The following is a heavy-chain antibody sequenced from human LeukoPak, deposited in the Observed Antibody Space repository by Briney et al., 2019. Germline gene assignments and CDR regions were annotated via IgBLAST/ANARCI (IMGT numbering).Heavy chain of an antibody. Sequence: GGSLRLSCAASGFTFSSYAMSWVRQAPGKGLEWVSAISGSGGSTYYADSVKGRFTISRDNSKNTLYLQMNSLRAEDTAVYYCVKDRPCDGCMPMDAWGQGTTVTVSS. D-gene: IGHD5-24*01. CDR1: GFTFSSYA. CDR3: VKDRPCDGCMPMDA. V-gene: IGHV3-23*01. J-gene: IGHJ6*02. CDR2: ISGSGGST.